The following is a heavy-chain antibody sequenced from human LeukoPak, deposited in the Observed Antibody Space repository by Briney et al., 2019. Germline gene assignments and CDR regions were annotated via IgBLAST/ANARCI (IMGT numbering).Heavy chain of an antibody. CDR1: GFTFSSYS. J-gene: IGHJ4*02. CDR3: ASLGRHYDSSGYYVFDY. V-gene: IGHV3-48*02. D-gene: IGHD3-22*01. Sequence: GGSLRLSCAASGFTFSSYSMNWVRQVPGKGLEWVSYISSSSSTIYYADSVKGRFTISRDNAKNSLYLQMNSLRDEDTAVYYCASLGRHYDSSGYYVFDYWGQGTLVTVSS. CDR2: ISSSSSTI.